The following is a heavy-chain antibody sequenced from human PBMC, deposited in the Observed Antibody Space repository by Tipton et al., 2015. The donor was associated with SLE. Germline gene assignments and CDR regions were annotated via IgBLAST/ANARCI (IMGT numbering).Heavy chain of an antibody. CDR1: GYSITSDNY. Sequence: TLSLTCVVSGYSITSDNYWDWIRQPPGKGLEWIGSIYHSGSIYYNPSFESRVTLSIDTSKNQFSLKLTSVTAADTAVYYCARKISVPAWGDYFVYWGLGTRVIVSS. V-gene: IGHV4-38-2*01. CDR2: IYHSGSI. CDR3: ARKISVPAWGDYFVY. J-gene: IGHJ4*02. D-gene: IGHD3-16*01.